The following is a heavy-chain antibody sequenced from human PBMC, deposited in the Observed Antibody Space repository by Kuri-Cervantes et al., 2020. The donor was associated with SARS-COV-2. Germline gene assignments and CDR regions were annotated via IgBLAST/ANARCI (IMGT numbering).Heavy chain of an antibody. V-gene: IGHV3-21*01. CDR1: GFTFSSYS. CDR3: TRDSHYDFLTGYYSDF. D-gene: IGHD3-9*01. Sequence: GGSLRLSCAASGFTFSSYSMNWVRQAPGKGLEWVSYISESGTYKYYADSLRGRFTMSRDNADNSLFLQMNNLRADDTAIYYCTRDSHYDFLTGYYSDFWGQGTLVTVSS. CDR2: ISESGTYK. J-gene: IGHJ4*02.